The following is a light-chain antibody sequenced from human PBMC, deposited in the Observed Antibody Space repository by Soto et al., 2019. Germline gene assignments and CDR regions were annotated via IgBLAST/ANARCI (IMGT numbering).Light chain of an antibody. CDR3: HQSYTRPRT. CDR2: AAS. J-gene: IGKJ1*01. V-gene: IGKV1-39*01. CDR1: QSINNY. Sequence: DIQMTQSPSSLSASVGDRVTLSCRASQSINNYLNWYQQKPGKVPNLLIYAASSLHSGVPARFGGSGSGTDFTLTISSLQPEDFATYYCHQSYTRPRTFGQGTKVENK.